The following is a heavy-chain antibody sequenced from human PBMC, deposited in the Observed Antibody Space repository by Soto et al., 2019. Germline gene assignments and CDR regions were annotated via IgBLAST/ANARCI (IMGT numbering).Heavy chain of an antibody. V-gene: IGHV1-46*04. Sequence: QVQLVQSGAEVKKPGASVMVSCKASGYPFTSYYLHWVRQAPGQGLEWLGVINPGRGNTNYAQKLQGRITMSSDTSTNTIYMELISLRSEDTAVYYCARDYVWGREDYFDSWGQGTQVTVSS. J-gene: IGHJ4*02. CDR2: INPGRGNT. CDR3: ARDYVWGREDYFDS. D-gene: IGHD3-16*01. CDR1: GYPFTSYY.